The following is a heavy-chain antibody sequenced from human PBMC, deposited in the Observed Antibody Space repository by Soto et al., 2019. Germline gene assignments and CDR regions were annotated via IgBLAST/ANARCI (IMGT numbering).Heavy chain of an antibody. V-gene: IGHV4-39*01. J-gene: IGHJ6*02. D-gene: IGHD2-2*01. CDR1: GGSISSSSYY. CDR3: ARHVYGYCSSTSCAGMDV. Sequence: SETLSLTCTVSGGSISSSSYYWGWIRQPPGKGQEWIGSIYYSGSTYYNPSLKSRVTISVDTSKNQFSLKLSSVTAADTAVYYCARHVYGYCSSTSCAGMDVWGQGTTVTVSS. CDR2: IYYSGST.